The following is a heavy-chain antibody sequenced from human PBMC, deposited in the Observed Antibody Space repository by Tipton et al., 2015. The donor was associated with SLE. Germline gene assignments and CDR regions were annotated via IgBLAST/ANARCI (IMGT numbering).Heavy chain of an antibody. CDR3: AREGNYYDSSGPIDYFDY. D-gene: IGHD3-22*01. Sequence: LRLSCAVYGGSFSGYYWSWIRQHPGKGLEWIGRSYTSGSTNYNPSLKSRVTMSVDTSKNQFSLKLSPVTAADPAVYYCAREGNYYDSSGPIDYFDYWGQGTLVTVSS. CDR2: SYTSGST. V-gene: IGHV4-59*10. J-gene: IGHJ4*02. CDR1: GGSFSGYY.